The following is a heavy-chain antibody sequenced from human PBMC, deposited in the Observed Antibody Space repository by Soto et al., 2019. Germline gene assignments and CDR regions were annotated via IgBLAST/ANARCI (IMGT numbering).Heavy chain of an antibody. Sequence: EVQLVESGGGFVQPGGSLRLSCAASGFTFSSYSMNWVRQAPGKGLEWVSYFGWGVTDISYAESVKGRFTISRDNAKNSLYLQMNSLRDEDTAVYYCASDKDYSFDNWGQGTQVIVSS. CDR1: GFTFSSYS. CDR3: ASDKDYSFDN. CDR2: FGWGVTDI. J-gene: IGHJ4*02. V-gene: IGHV3-48*02. D-gene: IGHD2-15*01.